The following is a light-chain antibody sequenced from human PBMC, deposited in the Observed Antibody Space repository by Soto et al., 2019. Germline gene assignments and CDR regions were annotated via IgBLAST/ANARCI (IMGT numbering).Light chain of an antibody. Sequence: EIVLTQSPATLSLSPGERATLSCRASQSVSSYLAWYQQKPGQAPRLLMSDASNRATGIPARFSGSGSGTDFTLTISSLEPEDFAVYYCQQYGSSPTFGQGTKVEIK. V-gene: IGKV3-11*01. J-gene: IGKJ1*01. CDR3: QQYGSSPT. CDR1: QSVSSY. CDR2: DAS.